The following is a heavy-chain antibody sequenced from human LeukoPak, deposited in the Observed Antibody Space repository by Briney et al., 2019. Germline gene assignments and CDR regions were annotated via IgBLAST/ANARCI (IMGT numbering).Heavy chain of an antibody. CDR1: GGSISSYY. D-gene: IGHD6-19*01. CDR3: ASRSSGWYDGAFDI. V-gene: IGHV4-4*07. J-gene: IGHJ3*02. CDR2: IYTSGST. Sequence: SETLSLTCTVSGGSISSYYWSWIRQPAGKGLEWIGRIYTSGSTNYNPSLKSRVTMSVDTSKNQFSLKLSSVTAADTAVYYCASRSSGWYDGAFDIWGQGTMVTVSS.